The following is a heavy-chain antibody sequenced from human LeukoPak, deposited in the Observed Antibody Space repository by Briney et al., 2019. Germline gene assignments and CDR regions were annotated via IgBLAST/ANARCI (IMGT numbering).Heavy chain of an antibody. D-gene: IGHD6-19*01. Sequence: GGTLSLSCAASGFTFSDYYMSWIRQAPGKDLEGVSYISVSSGTIYYADSVKGRFTISRDNANNSLYLQMNSLRDEDTAVYYCARASVAGPSEFEYWGQGTLVAVSS. CDR3: ARASVAGPSEFEY. CDR1: GFTFSDYY. V-gene: IGHV3-11*04. CDR2: ISVSSGTI. J-gene: IGHJ4*02.